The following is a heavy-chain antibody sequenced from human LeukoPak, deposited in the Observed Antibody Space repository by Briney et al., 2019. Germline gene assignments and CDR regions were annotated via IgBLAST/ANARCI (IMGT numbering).Heavy chain of an antibody. V-gene: IGHV4-34*01. CDR3: ARRSWPGGSYSVRWFDP. CDR2: INHSGST. Sequence: PSETLSLTCAVYGGSFSGYYWSWIRQPPGKGLEWIGEINHSGSTNYNPSLKSRVTISVDTSKNQFSLKLSSVTAADTAVYYCARRSWPGGSYSVRWFDPWGQGTLVTVSS. J-gene: IGHJ5*02. CDR1: GGSFSGYY. D-gene: IGHD1-26*01.